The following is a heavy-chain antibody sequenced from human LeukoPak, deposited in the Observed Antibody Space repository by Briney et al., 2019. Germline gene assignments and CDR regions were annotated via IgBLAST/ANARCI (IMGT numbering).Heavy chain of an antibody. CDR1: AGSISSGGYY. CDR2: IYYSGST. Sequence: SQTLSLTCTVSAGSISSGGYYWSWIRQHPGKGLEWIGYIYYSGSTYYNPSLKSRVTISVDTSKNQFSLKLSSVTAADTAVYYCARAESRTAGIDYWGQGTLVTVSS. CDR3: ARAESRTAGIDY. V-gene: IGHV4-31*03. J-gene: IGHJ4*02. D-gene: IGHD1-1*01.